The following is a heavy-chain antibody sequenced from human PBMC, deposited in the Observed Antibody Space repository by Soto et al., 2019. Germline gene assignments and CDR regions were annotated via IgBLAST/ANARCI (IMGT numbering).Heavy chain of an antibody. V-gene: IGHV1-18*01. CDR2: ISAYNGNT. CDR1: GYTFSSYH. J-gene: IGHJ4*02. Sequence: QIQLVQSGAEVKKPGASVKVSCKASGYTFSSYHITWVRQAPGQGLEWMGWISAYNGNTNYAQNLQGRVTMTTDPSASTAYMELRSLRSDDTAVYYCARDLPPVDYWGQGTLVTVSS. CDR3: ARDLPPVDY.